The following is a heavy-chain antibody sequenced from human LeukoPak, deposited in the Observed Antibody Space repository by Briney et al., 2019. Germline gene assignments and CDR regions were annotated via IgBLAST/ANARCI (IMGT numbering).Heavy chain of an antibody. V-gene: IGHV3-30-3*01. Sequence: GRSLRLSRAASGFTFSRYAMHWVRQAPGKGLEWVAVISYDGSNKYYADSVKGRFTISRDNSKNTLYLQMNSLRAEDTAVYYCARDPWRGDTAMVYPHYWGQGTLVTVSS. D-gene: IGHD5-18*01. CDR1: GFTFSRYA. J-gene: IGHJ4*02. CDR3: ARDPWRGDTAMVYPHY. CDR2: ISYDGSNK.